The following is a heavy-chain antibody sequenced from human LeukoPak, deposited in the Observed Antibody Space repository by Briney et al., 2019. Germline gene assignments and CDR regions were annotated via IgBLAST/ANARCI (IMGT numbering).Heavy chain of an antibody. CDR1: GGSISSSSYY. D-gene: IGHD3-22*01. V-gene: IGHV4-39*07. J-gene: IGHJ2*01. CDR3: ARGGSSGSGWYFDL. Sequence: SETLSLTCTVSGGSISSSSYYCGWIRQPPGKGLEWIGSIHYSGSTYYNPSLKSRVTISVDTSKNQFSLKLSSVTAADTAVYYCARGGSSGSGWYFDLWGRGTLVTVSS. CDR2: IHYSGST.